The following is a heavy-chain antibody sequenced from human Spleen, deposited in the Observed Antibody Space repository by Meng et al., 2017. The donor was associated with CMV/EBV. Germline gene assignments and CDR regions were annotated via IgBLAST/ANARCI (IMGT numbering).Heavy chain of an antibody. CDR2: IYPDDSDT. V-gene: IGHV5-51*01. J-gene: IGHJ4*02. D-gene: IGHD6-6*01. CDR3: ARPYSSSSSRAYHLDH. CDR1: GYSFTSYW. Sequence: GGFLRLSCKGSGYSFTSYWIAWVRQMPGKGLEYMGIIYPDDSDTRYSPSFQGQVTISADKSISTAFLQWSSLKASDTAIYYCARPYSSSSSRAYHLDHWGQGTLVTVSS.